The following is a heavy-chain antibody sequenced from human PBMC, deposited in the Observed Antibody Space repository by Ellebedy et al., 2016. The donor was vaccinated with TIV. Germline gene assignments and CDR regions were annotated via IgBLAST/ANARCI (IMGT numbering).Heavy chain of an antibody. CDR3: ARTFTETLGGLTTHWVLDY. J-gene: IGHJ4*02. CDR1: GVSVSTSY. Sequence: SETLSLTCTVSGVSVSTSYWSWIRQPPGKGLEWLGYISSSGSTNYSPSLKSRVTISVDTSKNQFSLKLKSVTADDTAVSYCARTFTETLGGLTTHWVLDYWGQGSLVTASS. CDR2: ISSSGST. V-gene: IGHV4-59*02. D-gene: IGHD4-11*01.